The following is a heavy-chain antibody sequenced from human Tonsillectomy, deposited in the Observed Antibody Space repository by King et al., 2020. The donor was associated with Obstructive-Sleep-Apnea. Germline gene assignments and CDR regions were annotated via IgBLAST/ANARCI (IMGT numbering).Heavy chain of an antibody. CDR1: GFTFSNAW. Sequence: VQLVESGGGLVKPGGSLRLSCAASGFTFSNAWMSWVRQAPGKGLEWVGRIKSTTDGGTTDYAAPVKGRFTISRDDSKNTLYLQLNSLKTEDTAVYYCTREAEGDSVVISTGAFDCWGQGTLVTVSS. J-gene: IGHJ4*02. CDR2: IKSTTDGGTT. CDR3: TREAEGDSVVISTGAFDC. V-gene: IGHV3-15*01. D-gene: IGHD3-22*01.